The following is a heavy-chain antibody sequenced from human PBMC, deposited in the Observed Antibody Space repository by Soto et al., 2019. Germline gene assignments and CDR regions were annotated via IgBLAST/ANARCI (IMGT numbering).Heavy chain of an antibody. CDR2: IYNDGSSA. CDR1: GFTFSSYC. J-gene: IGHJ4*02. V-gene: IGHV3-74*01. D-gene: IGHD3-16*01. CDR3: VRDVDYQFDY. Sequence: GGSLRLSCAASGFTFSSYCMHWVRQVPGKGLVWVSRIYNDGSSANYANSVKGRFTISRDNAKNTVDLQMNSLRAEDTAVYYCVRDVDYQFDYWGLGTLVTVSS.